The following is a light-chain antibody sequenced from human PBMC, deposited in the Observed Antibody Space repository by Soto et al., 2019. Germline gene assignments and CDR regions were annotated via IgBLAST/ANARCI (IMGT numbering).Light chain of an antibody. V-gene: IGLV3-1*01. J-gene: IGLJ2*01. CDR3: QAWDSSILV. CDR2: QDS. Sequence: ELTQPPSVSVSPGQTASITCSGDKLGDKYACWYQQKPGQSPVLVIYQDSKRPSGIPERFSGSNSGNTATLTISGTQAMDEADYYCQAWDSSILVFGGGTKLTVL. CDR1: KLGDKY.